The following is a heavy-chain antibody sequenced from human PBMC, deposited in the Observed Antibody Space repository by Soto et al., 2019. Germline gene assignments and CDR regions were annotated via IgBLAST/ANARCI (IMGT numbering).Heavy chain of an antibody. D-gene: IGHD6-19*01. Sequence: QVQLVQSGAEVKKPGASVKVSCKASGYTFTSYYMYWVRQAPGQGLEWMGIINPSGGSTSYAQKFQGRVTMTRDTSTSTVYMELSSLRSEDTAVYYCARGMRGIAVAGTSGWFDPWGQGTLVTVSS. J-gene: IGHJ5*02. CDR1: GYTFTSYY. CDR2: INPSGGST. V-gene: IGHV1-46*01. CDR3: ARGMRGIAVAGTSGWFDP.